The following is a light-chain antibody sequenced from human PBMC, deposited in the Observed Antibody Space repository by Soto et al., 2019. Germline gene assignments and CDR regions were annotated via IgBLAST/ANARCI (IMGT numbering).Light chain of an antibody. V-gene: IGKV1-5*01. J-gene: IGKJ2*01. Sequence: NVVTQSPPTXSDSTSDRVPIPCRASQTISTWMAWYQQKPGKAXKXXVYDASTLTSGVASRFSGSGSGTEFTLTIGRLEPEEWALYYCQQRASSPYTSGEETKVDI. CDR1: QTISTW. CDR2: DAS. CDR3: QQRASSPYT.